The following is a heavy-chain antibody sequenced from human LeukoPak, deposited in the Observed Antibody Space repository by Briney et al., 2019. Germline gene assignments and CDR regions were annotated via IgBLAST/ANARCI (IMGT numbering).Heavy chain of an antibody. V-gene: IGHV1-8*01. CDR3: ARAPYYYDSSGYYYVDYYYGMDV. CDR1: GYTFTSYD. D-gene: IGHD3-22*01. CDR2: MNPNSGNT. Sequence: ASVKVSCKASGYTFTSYDINWVRQATGQGLEWMGWMNPNSGNTGYAQKFQGRVTMTRNTSISTAYMELSSLRSEDTAVYYCARAPYYYDSSGYYYVDYYYGMDVWGQGTMVTVSS. J-gene: IGHJ6*02.